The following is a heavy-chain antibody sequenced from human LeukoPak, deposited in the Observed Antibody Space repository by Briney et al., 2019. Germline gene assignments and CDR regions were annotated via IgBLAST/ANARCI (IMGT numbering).Heavy chain of an antibody. CDR1: GFTFSSYA. Sequence: GGSLRLSCAASGFTFSSYAMSWVRQAPGKGLEWFSAISGSDYTYYADSVKGRFTISRDNSQNTLYLQMNSLRAEDTAVYYCAKDAGYGRIYGMDVWGQGTTVTVSS. V-gene: IGHV3-23*01. CDR2: ISGSDYT. D-gene: IGHD2-15*01. CDR3: AKDAGYGRIYGMDV. J-gene: IGHJ6*02.